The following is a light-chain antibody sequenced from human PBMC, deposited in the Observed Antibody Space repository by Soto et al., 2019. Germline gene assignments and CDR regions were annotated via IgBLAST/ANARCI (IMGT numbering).Light chain of an antibody. CDR3: QVWDTSTAL. CDR1: NIGSKN. J-gene: IGLJ2*01. CDR2: NDN. V-gene: IGLV3-9*01. Sequence: SYELTQPLSVSVALGQTARITCGGSNIGSKNVHWYQQKPGQAPVLVIYNDNSRPSGIPERVSGSNSGSTATLTISRAQAGDEADCYCQVWDTSTALIGGGTKVTVL.